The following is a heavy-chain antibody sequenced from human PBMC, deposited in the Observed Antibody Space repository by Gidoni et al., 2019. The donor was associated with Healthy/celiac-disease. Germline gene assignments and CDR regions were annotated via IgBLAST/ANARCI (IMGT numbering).Heavy chain of an antibody. J-gene: IGHJ6*03. Sequence: QITLKESGPTLVKPTQTLTLTCTFSGFSLSTSGVGVGWIRQPPGKALEWLALIYWDDDKRYSPSLKSRLTITKDTSKNQVVLTMTNMDPVDTATYYCAHSLVVPAGYYYYYYMDVWGKGTTVTVSS. CDR1: GFSLSTSGVG. D-gene: IGHD2-2*01. CDR2: IYWDDDK. V-gene: IGHV2-5*02. CDR3: AHSLVVPAGYYYYYYMDV.